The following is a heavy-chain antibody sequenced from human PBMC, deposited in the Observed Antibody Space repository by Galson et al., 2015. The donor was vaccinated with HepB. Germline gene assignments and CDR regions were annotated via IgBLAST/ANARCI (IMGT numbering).Heavy chain of an antibody. CDR2: ISSSSSTI. CDR3: ARDLYCSSTSCSPLDAGVDY. J-gene: IGHJ4*02. V-gene: IGHV3-48*04. Sequence: SLRLSCAASGFTFSSYSMNWVRQAPGKGLEWVSYISSSSSTIYYADSVKGRFTISRDNAKNSLYLQMNSLRAEDTAVYYCARDLYCSSTSCSPLDAGVDYWGQGTLVTVSS. CDR1: GFTFSSYS. D-gene: IGHD2-2*01.